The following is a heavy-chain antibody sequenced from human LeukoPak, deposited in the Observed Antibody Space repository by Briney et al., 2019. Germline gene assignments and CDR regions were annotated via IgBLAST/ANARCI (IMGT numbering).Heavy chain of an antibody. CDR1: GGSISSSNW. CDR2: IYYSGST. D-gene: IGHD2-21*01. CDR3: ARDGAPLWPEEN. V-gene: IGHV4-4*02. Sequence: PSETLSLTCAVSGGSISSSNWWSWVRQPPGKGLEWIGSIYYSGSTNYNPSLKSRVTISVDTSKNQFSLELSSVTAADTAVYYCARDGAPLWPEENWGQGTLVTVSS. J-gene: IGHJ4*02.